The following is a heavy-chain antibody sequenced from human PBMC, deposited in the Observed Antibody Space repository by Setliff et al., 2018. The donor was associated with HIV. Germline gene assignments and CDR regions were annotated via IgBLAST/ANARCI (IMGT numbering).Heavy chain of an antibody. J-gene: IGHJ1*01. V-gene: IGHV4-39*01. CDR2: IFYSGIT. Sequence: SETLSLTCTVSGGSFTSRSYYWGWIRQPPGKGLEWIGSIFYSGITYYNPSLKSRVTISVDTSKNQFSLKLSSVTAADTAVYYCARGRGIAARYFEDWGQGTLVTVSS. D-gene: IGHD6-6*01. CDR1: GGSFTSRSYY. CDR3: ARGRGIAARYFED.